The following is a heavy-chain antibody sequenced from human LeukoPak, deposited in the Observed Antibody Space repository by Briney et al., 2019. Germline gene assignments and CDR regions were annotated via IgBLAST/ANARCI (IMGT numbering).Heavy chain of an antibody. D-gene: IGHD1-26*01. Sequence: SETLSLTCAVYGGSFSGYYWGWIRQPPGKGLEWIGEINHSGSTNYNPSLKSRVTISVDTSKNQFSLKLSFVTAADTAVYYCARRDGSYSQVDYWGQGTLVTVSS. V-gene: IGHV4-34*01. CDR2: INHSGST. CDR3: ARRDGSYSQVDY. J-gene: IGHJ4*02. CDR1: GGSFSGYY.